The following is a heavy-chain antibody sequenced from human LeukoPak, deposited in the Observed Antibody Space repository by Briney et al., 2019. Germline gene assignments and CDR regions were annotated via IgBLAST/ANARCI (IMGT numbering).Heavy chain of an antibody. V-gene: IGHV3-74*01. CDR3: AKDLGAFVAAPLFDY. Sequence: GGSLRLSCAASGFTFSSYWMHWVRQAPGKGLVWVSRINSDGSSTSYADSVKGRFTISRDNAKNTLYLQMNSLRAEDTAVYYCAKDLGAFVAAPLFDYWGQGTLVTVSS. CDR1: GFTFSSYW. CDR2: INSDGSST. J-gene: IGHJ4*02. D-gene: IGHD6-19*01.